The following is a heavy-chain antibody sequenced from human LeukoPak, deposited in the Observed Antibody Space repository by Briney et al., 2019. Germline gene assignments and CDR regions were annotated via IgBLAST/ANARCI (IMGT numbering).Heavy chain of an antibody. Sequence: GGSLRLSCAASGFTFTNYGMHWVRQAPGKGLEWVAFIRYDGTNKYYADFVKGRFTISRDNSKNTLYLQMNSLRAEDTAVYYCAKDPEEVAATPVGTEDYWGQGTLVTVSS. CDR3: AKDPEEVAATPVGTEDY. D-gene: IGHD2-15*01. J-gene: IGHJ4*02. CDR1: GFTFTNYG. CDR2: IRYDGTNK. V-gene: IGHV3-30*02.